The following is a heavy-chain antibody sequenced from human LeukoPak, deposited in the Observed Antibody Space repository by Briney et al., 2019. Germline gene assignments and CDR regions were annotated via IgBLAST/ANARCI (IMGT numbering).Heavy chain of an antibody. CDR2: IYHSGST. V-gene: IGHV4-30-2*01. CDR1: GGSISSGGYY. CDR3: ARDDDGPRTVAARGYYMDV. J-gene: IGHJ6*03. D-gene: IGHD6-6*01. Sequence: SQTLSLTCTVSGGSISSGGYYWSWIRQPPGKGLEWIGYIYHSGSTYYNPSLKSRVTISVDRSKNQFSLKLSSVTAADTAVYYCARDDDGPRTVAARGYYMDVWGKGTTVTVSS.